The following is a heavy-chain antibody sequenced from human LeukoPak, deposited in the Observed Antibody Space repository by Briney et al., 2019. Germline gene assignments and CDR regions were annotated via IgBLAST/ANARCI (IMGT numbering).Heavy chain of an antibody. Sequence: GRSLRLSCAASGFTFSSYGMHWVRQAPGKGLEWAAVIWYDGSNKYYADSVKGRFTISRDNSKNTLYLQMNSLRAEDTAVYYCARAGIAVAGTPHAFDIWGQGTMVTVSS. CDR3: ARAGIAVAGTPHAFDI. D-gene: IGHD6-19*01. CDR2: IWYDGSNK. J-gene: IGHJ3*02. V-gene: IGHV3-33*01. CDR1: GFTFSSYG.